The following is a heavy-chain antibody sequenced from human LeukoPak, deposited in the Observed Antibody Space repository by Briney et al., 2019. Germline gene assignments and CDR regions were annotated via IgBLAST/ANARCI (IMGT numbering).Heavy chain of an antibody. D-gene: IGHD6-13*01. V-gene: IGHV6-1*01. Sequence: SQTLSLTCAISGDSVSSNSATWNWIRQSPSRGLEWLGRTYYRSKWYNDYAVSVKSRITINPDTSKNQFSLQLNSVTPEDTAVYYCARGHSSSNYYYYYYMDVWGKGTTVTVSS. CDR3: ARGHSSSNYYYYYYMDV. J-gene: IGHJ6*03. CDR2: TYYRSKWYN. CDR1: GDSVSSNSAT.